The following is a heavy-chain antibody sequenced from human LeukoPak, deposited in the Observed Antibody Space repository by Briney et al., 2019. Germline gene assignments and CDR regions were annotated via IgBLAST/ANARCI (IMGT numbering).Heavy chain of an antibody. CDR1: EFTFSSYI. V-gene: IGHV3-30*04. D-gene: IGHD3-10*01. CDR2: ISYDGTNK. CDR3: ARENTMVRVFNS. J-gene: IGHJ4*02. Sequence: GGSLRLSCAASEFTFSSYIMHWVRQAPGKGLEWVAVISYDGTNKYYADSVKGRYTISRDNSKNTLYLQMSSLRPEDTAVYYCARENTMVRVFNSWGQGTLVTVSS.